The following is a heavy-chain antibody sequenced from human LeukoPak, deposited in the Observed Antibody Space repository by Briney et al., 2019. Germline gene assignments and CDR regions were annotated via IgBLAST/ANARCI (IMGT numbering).Heavy chain of an antibody. CDR1: GGSTSSYF. V-gene: IGHV4-59*01. CDR2: IYYSGST. Sequence: PSESLSLTCTFSGGSTSSYFWSWIRQPPGKGLEWIGYIYYSGSTNHNSSLKSRVTISVDTSKNQYSLKLNSVTAADTAVYYCARDGVAGGFDFWGQRP. CDR3: ARDGVAGGFDF. J-gene: IGHJ4*02. D-gene: IGHD6-19*01.